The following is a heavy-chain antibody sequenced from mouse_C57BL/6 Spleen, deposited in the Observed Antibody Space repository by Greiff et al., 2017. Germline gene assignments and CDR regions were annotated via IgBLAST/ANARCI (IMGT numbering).Heavy chain of an antibody. D-gene: IGHD1-1*01. CDR2: IRSKSNNYAT. CDR3: VRSYGSSPWWYVDV. Sequence: EVQLVESGGGLVQPKGSLKLSCAASGFSFNTYAMNWVRQAPGKGLEWVARIRSKSNNYATYYADSVKDRFTISRDDSESMLYLQMNNLKTEDTAMYYCVRSYGSSPWWYVDVWGTGTTVTVSS. J-gene: IGHJ1*03. CDR1: GFSFNTYA. V-gene: IGHV10-1*01.